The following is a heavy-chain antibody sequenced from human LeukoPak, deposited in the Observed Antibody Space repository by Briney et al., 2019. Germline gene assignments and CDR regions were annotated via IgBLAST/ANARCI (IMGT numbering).Heavy chain of an antibody. D-gene: IGHD6-19*01. CDR1: GFTFDDYA. CDR2: ISWNSGSI. CDR3: AKFSSGMKGAFDI. V-gene: IGHV3-9*01. Sequence: GGSLRLSCAASGFTFDDYAMHWVRQAPGKGLEWVSGISWNSGSIGYADSVKGRFTISRDNAKNSLYLQMNSLRAEDTALYYCAKFSSGMKGAFDIWGQGTMVTVSS. J-gene: IGHJ3*02.